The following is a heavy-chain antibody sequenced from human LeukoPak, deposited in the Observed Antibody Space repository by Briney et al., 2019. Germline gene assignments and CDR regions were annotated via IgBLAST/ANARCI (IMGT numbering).Heavy chain of an antibody. Sequence: GASVKVSCKASGYTFTSYYMHWLRQAPGQGLEWMGWINPNSGLTNYAQKFQGRVTMTRDTSITTAYMDLSRLISDDTAVYFCARGPLQWPDYWGQGTLVTVSS. CDR2: INPNSGLT. V-gene: IGHV1-2*02. CDR1: GYTFTSYY. D-gene: IGHD4-11*01. CDR3: ARGPLQWPDY. J-gene: IGHJ4*02.